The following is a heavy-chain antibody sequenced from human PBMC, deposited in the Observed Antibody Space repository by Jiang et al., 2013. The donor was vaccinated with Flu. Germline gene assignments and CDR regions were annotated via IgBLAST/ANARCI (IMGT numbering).Heavy chain of an antibody. V-gene: IGHV4-34*01. Sequence: SLTCAVYGGSFSGYYWSWIRQPPGKGLEWIGEINHSGSTNYNPSLKSRVTISVDTSKNQFSLKLSSVTAADTAVYYCARVGKGLRNWFDPWGQGTWSPSPQ. J-gene: IGHJ5*02. CDR2: INHSGST. CDR1: GGSFSGYY. D-gene: IGHD5/OR15-5a*01. CDR3: ARVGKGLRNWFDP.